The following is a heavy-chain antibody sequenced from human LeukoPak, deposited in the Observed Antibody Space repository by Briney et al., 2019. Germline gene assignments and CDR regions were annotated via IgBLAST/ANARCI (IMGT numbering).Heavy chain of an antibody. J-gene: IGHJ6*04. CDR2: IKQDGSEK. CDR1: GFTFSSYW. Sequence: PGGSLRLSCAASGFTFSSYWMSWVRQAPGKGLEWVANIKQDGSEKYYVDSVKGRFTISRDNAKNSLYLQMNSLRAKDTAVYYCARDHVTMVRGVIITPYYCMDVWGKGTTVTVSS. D-gene: IGHD3-10*01. V-gene: IGHV3-7*03. CDR3: ARDHVTMVRGVIITPYYCMDV.